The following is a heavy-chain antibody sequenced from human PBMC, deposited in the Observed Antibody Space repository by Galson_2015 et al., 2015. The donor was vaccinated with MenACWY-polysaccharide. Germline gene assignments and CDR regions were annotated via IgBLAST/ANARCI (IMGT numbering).Heavy chain of an antibody. CDR2: IGNTGGNT. V-gene: IGHV3-23*01. J-gene: IGHJ4*02. D-gene: IGHD3-22*01. CDR3: AKGHQSYYGFYFDQ. CDR1: GFTFSNYA. Sequence: SLRLSCAASGFTFSNYAMTWVRQAPGKGLEWVSAIGNTGGNTYYADSVQGRFTVSRDNSRNTLYLQMHSLRAEDTAVYYCAKGHQSYYGFYFDQWGQGTQVTVSS.